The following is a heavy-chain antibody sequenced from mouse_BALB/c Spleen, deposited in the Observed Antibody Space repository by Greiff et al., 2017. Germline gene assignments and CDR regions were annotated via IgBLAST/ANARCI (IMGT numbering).Heavy chain of an antibody. CDR2: ISYDGSN. CDR3: ARPIYDGYYYFDY. Sequence: DVQLQESGPGLVKPSQSLSLTCSVTGYSITSGYYWNWIRQFPGNKLEWMGYISYDGSNNYNPSLKNRISITRDTSKNQFFLKLNSVTTEDTATYYCARPIYDGYYYFDYWGQGTTLTVSS. D-gene: IGHD2-3*01. J-gene: IGHJ2*01. CDR1: GYSITSGYY. V-gene: IGHV3-6*02.